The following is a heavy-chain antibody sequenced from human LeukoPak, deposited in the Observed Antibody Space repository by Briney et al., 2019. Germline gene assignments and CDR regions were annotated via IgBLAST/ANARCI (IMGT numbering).Heavy chain of an antibody. CDR3: ASRITTDMDV. CDR1: GFTFSSYG. CDR2: IRYDGSNK. V-gene: IGHV3-30*02. Sequence: PGGSLRLSCAASGFTFSSYGMHWVRQAPGKGLEWVAFIRYDGSNKYYADSVKGRFTLSRGNSKNTLYLQMNSLRAEDTAVYYCASRITTDMDVWGKGTTVTVSS. J-gene: IGHJ6*03. D-gene: IGHD3-3*01.